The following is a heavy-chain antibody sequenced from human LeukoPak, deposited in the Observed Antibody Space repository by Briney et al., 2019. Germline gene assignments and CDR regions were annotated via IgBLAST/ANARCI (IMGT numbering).Heavy chain of an antibody. CDR2: ISGSGGST. Sequence: PGGSLRLSCAASGFTFSSYAMSWVRQAPGKGLEWVSAISGSGGSTYYADSVKGRFTISRDNAKNTLYLQRNSLRAEDTSVYYCEKGGGDDSSGYKKNWFDPWGQGTLVTVSS. D-gene: IGHD3-22*01. J-gene: IGHJ5*02. CDR1: GFTFSSYA. CDR3: EKGGGDDSSGYKKNWFDP. V-gene: IGHV3-23*01.